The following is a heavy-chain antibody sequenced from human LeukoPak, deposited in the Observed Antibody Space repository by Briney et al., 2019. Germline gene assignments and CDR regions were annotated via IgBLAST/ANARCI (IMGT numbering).Heavy chain of an antibody. Sequence: SETLSLTCTVSGGSISSYYWSWIRQHPGKGLEWIGYIYYSGSTYYNPSLKSRVTISVDTSKNQFSLKLSSVTAADTAVYYCARASGNGYGWFDPWGQGTLVTVSS. D-gene: IGHD3-3*01. V-gene: IGHV4-59*06. J-gene: IGHJ5*02. CDR3: ARASGNGYGWFDP. CDR1: GGSISSYY. CDR2: IYYSGST.